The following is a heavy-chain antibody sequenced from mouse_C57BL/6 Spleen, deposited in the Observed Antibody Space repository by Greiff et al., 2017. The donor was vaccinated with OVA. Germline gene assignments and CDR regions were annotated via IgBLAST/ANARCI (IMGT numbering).Heavy chain of an antibody. CDR1: GYAFTNYL. CDR2: INPGSGGT. J-gene: IGHJ3*01. Sequence: QVQLQQSGAELVRPGTSVKVSCKASGYAFTNYLIEWVKQRPGQGLEWIGVINPGSGGTNYNEKFKGKATLTADKSSSTAYMQLSSLTSEDSAVCFCARGGIYYDYDGFAYWGQGTLVTVSA. CDR3: ARGGIYYDYDGFAY. D-gene: IGHD2-4*01. V-gene: IGHV1-54*01.